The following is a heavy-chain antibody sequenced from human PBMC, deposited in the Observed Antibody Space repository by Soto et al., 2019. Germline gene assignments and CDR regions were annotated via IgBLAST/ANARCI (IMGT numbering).Heavy chain of an antibody. D-gene: IGHD3-3*01. Sequence: EPGKGLEWVSYITDSSDTVHYADSVRGRFTISRDNAESSLYLQMNSLRDEDTAVYFCARDFGHGYYLDYWGRGTLVTVSS. V-gene: IGHV3-48*02. CDR3: ARDFGHGYYLDY. J-gene: IGHJ4*02. CDR2: ITDSSDTV.